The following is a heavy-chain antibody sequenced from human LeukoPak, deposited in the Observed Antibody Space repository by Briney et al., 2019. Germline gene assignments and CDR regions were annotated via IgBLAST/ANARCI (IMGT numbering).Heavy chain of an antibody. CDR2: INPSGGST. CDR3: ARDGLSLGYFDY. V-gene: IGHV1-46*01. J-gene: IGHJ4*02. Sequence: ASVKVSCKASGYTFTSYYMHWVRQAPGQGLEWMGIINPSGGSTSYAQKFQGSVTMTRDTSTSTVYMELSSLRSEDTAVYYCARDGLSLGYFDYWGQGTLVTVSS. CDR1: GYTFTSYY. D-gene: IGHD7-27*01.